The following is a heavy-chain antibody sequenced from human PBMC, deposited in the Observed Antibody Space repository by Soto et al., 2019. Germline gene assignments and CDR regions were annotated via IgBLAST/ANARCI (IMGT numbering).Heavy chain of an antibody. D-gene: IGHD6-19*01. Sequence: LSLTCTVSGGSVRSGSYYWSWIRQPPGKGLEWIGYIYYSGSTNYNPSLKSRVTISVDTSKNQFSLKLSSVTAADTAVYYCARAPVAGPYYFDYWGQGTRVTVS. J-gene: IGHJ4*02. CDR1: GGSVRSGSYY. CDR2: IYYSGST. V-gene: IGHV4-61*01. CDR3: ARAPVAGPYYFDY.